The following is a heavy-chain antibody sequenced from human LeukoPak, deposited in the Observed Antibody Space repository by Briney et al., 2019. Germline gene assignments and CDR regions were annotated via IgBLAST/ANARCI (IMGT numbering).Heavy chain of an antibody. V-gene: IGHV4-30-4*01. CDR2: IYYSGST. D-gene: IGHD2-2*01. Sequence: SETLSLTCTVSGGSISSGDCYWRWIRQPPGKGLEWIGYIYYSGSTYYNPSLKSRVTISVDTSKNQFSLKLSSVTAADTAVYYCARDRPLPAATYYYYYGMDVWGQGTTVTVSS. CDR3: ARDRPLPAATYYYYYGMDV. J-gene: IGHJ6*02. CDR1: GGSISSGDCY.